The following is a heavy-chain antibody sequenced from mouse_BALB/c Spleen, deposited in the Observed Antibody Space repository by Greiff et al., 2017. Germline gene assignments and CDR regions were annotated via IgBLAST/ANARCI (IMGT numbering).Heavy chain of an antibody. D-gene: IGHD1-1*01. V-gene: IGHV5-17*02. CDR3: ARGGYYSYWYFDV. CDR1: GFTFSSFG. J-gene: IGHJ1*01. CDR2: ISSGSSTI. Sequence: DVKLVESGGGLVQPGGSRKLSCAASGFTFSSFGMHWVRQAPEKGLEWVAYISSGSSTIYYADTVKGRFTISRDNPKNTLFLQMTSLRSEDTAMYYCARGGYYSYWYFDVWGAGTTVTVSS.